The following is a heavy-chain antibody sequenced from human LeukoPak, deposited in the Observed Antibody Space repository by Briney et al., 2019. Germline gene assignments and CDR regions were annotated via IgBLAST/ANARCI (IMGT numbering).Heavy chain of an antibody. V-gene: IGHV3-23*01. CDR3: ASRENNYGLGD. J-gene: IGHJ1*01. D-gene: IGHD3-10*01. CDR1: GLTFSSYA. CDR2: ISGSGGST. Sequence: GGSLRLSCAASGLTFSSYAMSWARQAPGKGLEWVSAISGSGGSTYYADSVKGRFTISRDNSKNTLYLQMNSLRAEDTAVYFCASRENNYGLGDWGQGTLVTVSS.